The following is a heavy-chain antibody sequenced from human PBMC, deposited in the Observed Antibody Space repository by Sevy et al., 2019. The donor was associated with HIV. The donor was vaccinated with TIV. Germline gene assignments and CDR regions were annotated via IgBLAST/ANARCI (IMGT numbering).Heavy chain of an antibody. D-gene: IGHD3-16*01. J-gene: IGHJ6*02. Sequence: GGSLRLSCAASGFNFRSYWMTWVRQAPGKGLEWVANINQDGSEENYVDSVKGRFTIFRDNAKNSLSLQLNSLRAEDTSVYYCARTGSYADTYYYYYAMDVWGQGATVTVSS. V-gene: IGHV3-7*01. CDR2: INQDGSEE. CDR3: ARTGSYADTYYYYYAMDV. CDR1: GFNFRSYW.